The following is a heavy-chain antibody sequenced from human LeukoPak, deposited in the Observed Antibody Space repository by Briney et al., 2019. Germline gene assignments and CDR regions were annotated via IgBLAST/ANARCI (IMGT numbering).Heavy chain of an antibody. Sequence: PGGSLRLSCAASGFTFSSYAMSWVRQAPGKGLEWVSAISGSGGSTYCADSVKGRFTISRDNSKNTLYLQMNSLRAEDTAVYYCAKDLYVDTAMVPFDYWGQGTLVTVSS. CDR2: ISGSGGST. CDR1: GFTFSSYA. J-gene: IGHJ4*02. V-gene: IGHV3-23*01. D-gene: IGHD5-18*01. CDR3: AKDLYVDTAMVPFDY.